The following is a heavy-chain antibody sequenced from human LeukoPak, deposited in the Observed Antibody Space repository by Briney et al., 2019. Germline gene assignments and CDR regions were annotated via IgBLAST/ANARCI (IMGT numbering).Heavy chain of an antibody. Sequence: GASVKVSCKASGYTFTSYGISWVRQAPGQGLEWMVWISAYNGNTNYAQKLQGRVTMTTDTSTSTAYMELRSLRSDDTAVYCCARDSPYSSSWYEGNWFDPWGQGTLVTVSS. CDR2: ISAYNGNT. V-gene: IGHV1-18*01. CDR3: ARDSPYSSSWYEGNWFDP. D-gene: IGHD6-13*01. J-gene: IGHJ5*02. CDR1: GYTFTSYG.